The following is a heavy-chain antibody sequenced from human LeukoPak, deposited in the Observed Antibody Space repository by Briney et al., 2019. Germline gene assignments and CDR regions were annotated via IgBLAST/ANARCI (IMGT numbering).Heavy chain of an antibody. CDR1: GFTFSSYT. J-gene: IGHJ5*02. V-gene: IGHV4-39*01. CDR2: FYYSGST. D-gene: IGHD3-10*01. Sequence: PGGSLRLSCAASGFTFSSYTMSWVRQAPGKGLEWIGSFYYSGSTYYNPSLKSRVTISVDTSKNRFSLKLSSVTAADTAVYYCARHERSSITMVRGVKPKKWFDPWGQGTLVTVSS. CDR3: ARHERSSITMVRGVKPKKWFDP.